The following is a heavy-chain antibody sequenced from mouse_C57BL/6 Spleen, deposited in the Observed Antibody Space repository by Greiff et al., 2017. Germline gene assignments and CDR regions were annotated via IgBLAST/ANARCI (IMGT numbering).Heavy chain of an antibody. Sequence: VQLQQPGAELVKPGASVKMSCKASGYTFTSYWITWVKQRPGQGLEWIGDIYPGSGSTNYNEKFKSKATLTVDTSSSTAYMQLSSLTSEDSAVYYCARSLYYYGSSYYAMDYWGQGTSVTVSS. CDR2: IYPGSGST. CDR1: GYTFTSYW. D-gene: IGHD1-1*01. J-gene: IGHJ4*01. V-gene: IGHV1-55*01. CDR3: ARSLYYYGSSYYAMDY.